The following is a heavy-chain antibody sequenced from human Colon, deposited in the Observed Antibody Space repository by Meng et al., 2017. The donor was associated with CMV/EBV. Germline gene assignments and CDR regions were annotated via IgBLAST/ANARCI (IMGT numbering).Heavy chain of an antibody. CDR2: ISGDYSVI. CDR1: GFTFSSYS. J-gene: IGHJ5*01. Sequence: GESLKISCAASGFTFSSYSMNWVRQAPGQGLEWVSYISGDYSVIHYLDSVKGRFTISRDNAEKSLSLQMNSLRADDTAVYYCARGGLSYDNYFDSWGHGTLVTVSS. V-gene: IGHV3-48*04. D-gene: IGHD1-26*01. CDR3: ARGGLSYDNYFDS.